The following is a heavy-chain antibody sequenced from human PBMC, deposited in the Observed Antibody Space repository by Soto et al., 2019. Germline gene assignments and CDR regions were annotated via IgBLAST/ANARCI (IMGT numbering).Heavy chain of an antibody. CDR3: AKDNSLHWFDP. CDR2: FNGNGGGT. CDR1: GFSFSTYA. Sequence: GGSLRLSCATSGFSFSTYAMTWVRQAPGKGLEWVSTFNGNGGGTYYADSVKGRFTISRDNSKNTLYLQMDSLRAEDTATYYCAKDNSLHWFDPWGQGTLATVSS. J-gene: IGHJ5*02. V-gene: IGHV3-23*01. D-gene: IGHD2-15*01.